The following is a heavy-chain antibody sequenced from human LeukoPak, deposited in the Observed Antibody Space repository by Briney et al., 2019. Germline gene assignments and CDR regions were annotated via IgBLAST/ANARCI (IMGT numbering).Heavy chain of an antibody. V-gene: IGHV3-23*01. D-gene: IGHD3-10*01. J-gene: IGHJ4*02. CDR2: ISGSGGST. CDR1: GFTFSSYG. Sequence: PGGSLRLSCAASGFTFSSYGMSWVRQAPGKGLEWVSAISGSGGSTYYADSVKGRFTISRDNSKNTLYLQMNSLRAEDTAVYYCAKAYSGGSGSYSALDYWGQGTLVTVSS. CDR3: AKAYSGGSGSYSALDY.